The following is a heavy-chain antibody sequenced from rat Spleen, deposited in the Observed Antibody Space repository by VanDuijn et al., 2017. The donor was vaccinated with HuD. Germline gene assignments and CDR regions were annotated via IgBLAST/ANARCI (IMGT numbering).Heavy chain of an antibody. Sequence: EVQLVESDGGLVQPGRSLKLSCAASGFTFSDYAMAWVRQAPKKGLEWVASIRPSGATTNYRDSVKGRFTIPRDNARGTLYLQMDSLRSEDTATYYCARVGTRVSRFAYWGQGTLVTVSS. CDR3: ARVGTRVSRFAY. J-gene: IGHJ3*01. D-gene: IGHD1-4*01. V-gene: IGHV5S23*01. CDR2: IRPSGATT. CDR1: GFTFSDYA.